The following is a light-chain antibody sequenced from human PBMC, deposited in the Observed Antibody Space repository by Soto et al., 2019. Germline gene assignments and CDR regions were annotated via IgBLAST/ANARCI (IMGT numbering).Light chain of an antibody. V-gene: IGKV1-27*01. CDR3: QKYNSAPWT. J-gene: IGKJ1*01. CDR1: QGISNY. CDR2: AAS. Sequence: DIQMTQSPSSLSASVGDRVTITCRASQGISNYLAWYQQKPGKVPKLLIFAASTLQSGVPSRFSGSGSGSDFTLTISSLQPDDVATYYCQKYNSAPWTFGQGTKVEIK.